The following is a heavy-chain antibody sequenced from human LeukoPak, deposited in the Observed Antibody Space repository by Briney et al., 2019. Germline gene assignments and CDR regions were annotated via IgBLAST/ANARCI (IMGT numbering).Heavy chain of an antibody. Sequence: SVKVSCKASGGTYSSYAISWVRQAPGQGLEWMGGIIPIFGTANYAQKFQGRVTITADESTSTAYMELSSLRSEDTAVYYCARGRKDYRYYYGMDVWGQGTTVTVSS. D-gene: IGHD4-11*01. CDR2: IIPIFGTA. J-gene: IGHJ6*02. V-gene: IGHV1-69*13. CDR1: GGTYSSYA. CDR3: ARGRKDYRYYYGMDV.